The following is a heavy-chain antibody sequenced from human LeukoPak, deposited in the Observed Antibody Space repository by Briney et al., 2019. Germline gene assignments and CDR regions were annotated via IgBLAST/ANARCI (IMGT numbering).Heavy chain of an antibody. CDR3: ARGNRIAARPRAYYYYMDV. CDR1: GYTFTSYD. CDR2: MNPSSGNT. Sequence: ASVKVSCKASGYTFTSYDINWVRHATGQGLEWMGWMNPSSGNTGYAQKFQGRVTMTRNTSISTAYMELSSLRSEDTAVYYCARGNRIAARPRAYYYYMDVWGKGTTVTVSS. D-gene: IGHD6-6*01. V-gene: IGHV1-8*01. J-gene: IGHJ6*03.